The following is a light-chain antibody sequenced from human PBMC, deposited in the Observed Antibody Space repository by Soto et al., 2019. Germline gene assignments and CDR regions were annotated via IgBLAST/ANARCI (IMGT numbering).Light chain of an antibody. J-gene: IGKJ1*01. Sequence: EVVLTQSPGTLSLSPGERATLSCRASQSVSGSDLAWYQQKPGQAPRLLISGVSNRATGTPDRFSGSGSGTDFTLTISSLEPEDFAVFYCHQYGISPPTFGPGT. CDR2: GVS. CDR1: QSVSGSD. V-gene: IGKV3-20*01. CDR3: HQYGISPPT.